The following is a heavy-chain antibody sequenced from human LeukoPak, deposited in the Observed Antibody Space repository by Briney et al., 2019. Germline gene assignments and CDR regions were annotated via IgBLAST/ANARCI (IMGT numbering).Heavy chain of an antibody. D-gene: IGHD6-19*01. CDR3: ARVGSSGGDFDY. CDR2: IYSDGTSI. Sequence: GGSLRLSCVASGFTFRSYEMNWVRQAPGKGLEWVSYIYSDGTSIYYADSVKGRFTISRDNSKNTLYLQMNSLRAEDTAVYYCARVGSSGGDFDYWGQGTLVTVSS. J-gene: IGHJ4*02. V-gene: IGHV3-48*03. CDR1: GFTFRSYE.